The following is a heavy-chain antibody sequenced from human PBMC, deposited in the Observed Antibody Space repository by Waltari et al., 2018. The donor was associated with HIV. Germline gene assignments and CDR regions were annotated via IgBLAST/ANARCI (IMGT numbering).Heavy chain of an antibody. CDR1: GYTFTGYY. J-gene: IGHJ4*02. CDR2: INPNSGGT. V-gene: IGHV1-2*02. D-gene: IGHD2-2*01. Sequence: QVQLVQSGAEVKKPGASVKVSCKASGYTFTGYYMHWVRQAPGQGLEWMGWINPNSGGTRYSQRFQGRLSITRDTAANTAYMDLSSLRSEDTAVYYCARDYCSDTNCFDSFDYWGQGTLVTVSS. CDR3: ARDYCSDTNCFDSFDY.